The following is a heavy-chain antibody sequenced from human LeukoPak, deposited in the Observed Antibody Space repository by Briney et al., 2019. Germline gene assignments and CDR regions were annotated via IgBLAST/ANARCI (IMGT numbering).Heavy chain of an antibody. CDR2: IDPYSGGT. CDR3: TKAGSGSWYSFDY. D-gene: IGHD6-13*01. V-gene: IGHV1-2*06. Sequence: ASVKVSCKASGYSFTGYYLHWLRQAPGQGPEWMGRIDPYSGGTNYAPKFQGRVSMTRDTSMSTAHMELNSLTSDDTAVYFCTKAGSGSWYSFDYWGQGTLVSVSS. J-gene: IGHJ4*02. CDR1: GYSFTGYY.